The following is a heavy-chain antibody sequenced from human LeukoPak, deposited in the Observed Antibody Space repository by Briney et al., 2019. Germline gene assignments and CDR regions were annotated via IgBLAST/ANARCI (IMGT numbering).Heavy chain of an antibody. CDR2: ISGSGGST. V-gene: IGHV3-23*01. J-gene: IGHJ4*02. Sequence: QPGGSLRLSCAASGFTFSSYAMSWVRQAPGKGLKWASAISGSGGSTYYADSVKGRFTVSRDNSKNTVYLQMNSLRAEDTAVYYCARDPRYYDSGVVDYWGQGTLVTVSS. CDR1: GFTFSSYA. CDR3: ARDPRYYDSGVVDY. D-gene: IGHD3-22*01.